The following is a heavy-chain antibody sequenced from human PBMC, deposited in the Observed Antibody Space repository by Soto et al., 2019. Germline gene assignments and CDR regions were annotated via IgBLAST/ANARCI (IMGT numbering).Heavy chain of an antibody. D-gene: IGHD3-16*01. J-gene: IGHJ4*02. CDR1: GGSISSYY. CDR3: VRDRAFSYAYDV. CDR2: VYYSGST. Sequence: SSETLSLTCTVSGGSISSYYWSWIRQPPGKGLEWIGYVYYSGSTNYNPSLKSRVTISVDTSKNQFSLKLSSVTAADTAVYFCVRDRAFSYAYDVWGQGSLVTVSS. V-gene: IGHV4-59*01.